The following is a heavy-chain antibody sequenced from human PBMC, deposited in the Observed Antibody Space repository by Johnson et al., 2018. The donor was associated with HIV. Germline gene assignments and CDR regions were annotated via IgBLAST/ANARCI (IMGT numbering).Heavy chain of an antibody. D-gene: IGHD3-22*01. J-gene: IGHJ3*02. CDR3: AKEGRISMIVGGAFDI. V-gene: IGHV3-30*02. CDR1: GFTFSSYG. Sequence: QVQLVESGGGVVQPGGSLRLSCAASGFTFSSYGMHWVRQAPGKGLECVAFIRYDGSNKYYAESVKGRFTISRDNFKNTLYLQMNSRRAEDTAVYYCAKEGRISMIVGGAFDIWGQGTMVTVSS. CDR2: IRYDGSNK.